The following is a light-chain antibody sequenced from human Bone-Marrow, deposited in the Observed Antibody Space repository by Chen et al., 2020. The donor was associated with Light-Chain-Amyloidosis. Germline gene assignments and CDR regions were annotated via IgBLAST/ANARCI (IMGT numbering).Light chain of an antibody. CDR3: QQYGTSPLT. CDR2: GSS. J-gene: IGKJ4*01. CDR1: QTMSSNY. V-gene: IGKV3-20*01. Sequence: IVLTHSPGTLSLSPGEGANLSCRASQTMSSNYLTWYQQKFGQAPRLLIYGSSSRATGITDRFTGSGSGTDFTLTINRLEPEDVAMYYCQQYGTSPLTFGGGTKVEIK.